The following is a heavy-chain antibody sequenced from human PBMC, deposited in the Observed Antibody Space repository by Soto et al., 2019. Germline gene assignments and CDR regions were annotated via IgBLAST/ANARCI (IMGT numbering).Heavy chain of an antibody. CDR2: IYTSGTT. CDR3: AREDYYDTGYYVV. D-gene: IGHD3-9*01. CDR1: GRSMSGYY. Sequence: SETLSLTCTVSGRSMSGYYWSWIRQPAGERLEWIGRIYTSGTTDFNPSLKGRVTMSVDTSKNQFSLRLTSVTAADTALYYCAREDYYDTGYYVVWGQGTQVTVSS. V-gene: IGHV4-4*07. J-gene: IGHJ4*02.